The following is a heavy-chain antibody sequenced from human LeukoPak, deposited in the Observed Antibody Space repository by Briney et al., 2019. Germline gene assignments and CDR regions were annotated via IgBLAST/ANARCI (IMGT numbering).Heavy chain of an antibody. D-gene: IGHD5-12*01. J-gene: IGHJ4*02. CDR1: GGFISISTHY. V-gene: IGHV4-39*01. Sequence: PSETLSLTCSVSGGFISISTHYWGWIRQTPGKGLEWIGSVFYSGTTYFNPSLNSRLTISVDTSKNQFSLKLRSVTAADTAVYYCARSVRRGFNIDSWGQGTLVIVSS. CDR3: ARSVRRGFNIDS. CDR2: VFYSGTT.